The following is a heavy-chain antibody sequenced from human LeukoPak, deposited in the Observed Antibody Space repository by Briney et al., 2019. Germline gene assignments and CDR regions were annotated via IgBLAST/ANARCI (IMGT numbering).Heavy chain of an antibody. CDR3: AKDARRSSGWYFFDH. Sequence: GGSLRLSCAASGFVFSSQDMGWGRQAQGKGLKWVSAISDGGSRTYYADSVRGRFTTSRDNSKNTLHLQMNSLRAEDTAVYYCAKDARRSSGWYFFDHWGQGTLVTVSS. J-gene: IGHJ4*01. CDR1: GFVFSSQD. V-gene: IGHV3-23*01. CDR2: ISDGGSRT. D-gene: IGHD6-19*01.